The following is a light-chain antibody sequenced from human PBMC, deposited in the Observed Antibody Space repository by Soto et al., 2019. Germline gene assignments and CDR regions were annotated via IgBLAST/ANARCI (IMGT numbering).Light chain of an antibody. V-gene: IGLV1-51*02. CDR3: GTWDSSLSAGV. Sequence: QSVLTQPPSVSAAPGQKVTVSCSGSSSNIGKNYVSWYQHLPGTAPKPLIYENNKRPSGIPDRFSGSKSGTSATLGITGLQTGDEADYYCGTWDSSLSAGVFGGGTKVTVL. CDR1: SSNIGKNY. J-gene: IGLJ3*02. CDR2: ENN.